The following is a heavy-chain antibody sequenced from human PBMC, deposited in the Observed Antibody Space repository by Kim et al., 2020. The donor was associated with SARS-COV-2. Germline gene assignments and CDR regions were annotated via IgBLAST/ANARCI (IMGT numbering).Heavy chain of an antibody. J-gene: IGHJ4*02. D-gene: IGHD7-27*01. V-gene: IGHV1-18*01. CDR3: ARPKQNWGHFVY. Sequence: NYAQRLHGRGTMTTDTSSSTGYMELRSLRSDDTAVYYCARPKQNWGHFVYWGQGTQVTVSS.